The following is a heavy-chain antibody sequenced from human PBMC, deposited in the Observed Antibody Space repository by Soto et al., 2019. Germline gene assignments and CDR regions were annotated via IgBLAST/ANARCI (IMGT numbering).Heavy chain of an antibody. CDR1: GYSITSYL. CDR2: IYPGDSDT. CDR3: ARSRSGDILTGYYYYYYYGMDV. V-gene: IGHV5-51*01. J-gene: IGHJ6*02. D-gene: IGHD3-9*01. Sequence: PGESLKISCKGSGYSITSYLIGWVRQMPGKCLGGMGIIYPGDSDTRYSPSFQGQVTISADKSISTAYLQWSSLKASDTAMYYCARSRSGDILTGYYYYYYYGMDVWGQGTTVTVSS.